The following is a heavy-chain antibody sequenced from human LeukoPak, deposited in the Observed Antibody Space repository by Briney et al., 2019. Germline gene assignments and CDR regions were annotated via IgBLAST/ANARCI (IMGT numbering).Heavy chain of an antibody. CDR3: ARVRVTDCSGGSCYGGYYFDY. CDR1: GGSITRSSYY. J-gene: IGHJ4*02. V-gene: IGHV4-39*07. D-gene: IGHD2-15*01. CDR2: IYYTGST. Sequence: SETLSLICSVSGGSITRSSYYWGWIRQPPGKGLEWIGSIYYTGSTNYNPSLKSRVTISEDTSKNQFSLKLSSVTAADTAVYYCARVRVTDCSGGSCYGGYYFDYWGQGTLVTVSS.